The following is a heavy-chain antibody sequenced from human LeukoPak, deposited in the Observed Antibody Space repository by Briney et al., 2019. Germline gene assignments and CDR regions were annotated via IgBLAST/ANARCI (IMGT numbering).Heavy chain of an antibody. J-gene: IGHJ5*02. Sequence: GGSLRLSRAASGFTFSSYAMHWVRQAPGKGLEWVAVISYDGSNKYYADSVKGRFTISRDNSKNTLYLQMNSLRAEDTAVYYCARDRYCSSTSCYNWFDPWGQGTLVTVSS. CDR1: GFTFSSYA. D-gene: IGHD2-2*01. CDR2: ISYDGSNK. CDR3: ARDRYCSSTSCYNWFDP. V-gene: IGHV3-30-3*01.